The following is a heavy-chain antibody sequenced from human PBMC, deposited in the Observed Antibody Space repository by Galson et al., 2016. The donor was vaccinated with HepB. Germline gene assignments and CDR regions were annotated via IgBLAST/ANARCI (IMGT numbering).Heavy chain of an antibody. J-gene: IGHJ5*02. V-gene: IGHV1-18*01. CDR3: ARAADYLDPRNWFDP. CDR2: ISPYSGDT. D-gene: IGHD3-10*01. Sequence: SVKVSCKASGYSFTSYSISWVRQAPGQGLQYMGWISPYSGDTNYEQTLQGRVTMTTDTSTTTAYMELRSLRYDDTAVYYCARAADYLDPRNWFDPWGQGTLVTVSS. CDR1: GYSFTSYS.